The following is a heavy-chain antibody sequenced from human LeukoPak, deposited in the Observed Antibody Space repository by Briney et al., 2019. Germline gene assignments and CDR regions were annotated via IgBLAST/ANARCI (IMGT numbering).Heavy chain of an antibody. CDR1: GFTFSSYW. D-gene: IGHD6-19*01. J-gene: IGHJ6*02. CDR3: ARAMAGTPSYYYYGMDV. CDR2: INSDGSST. V-gene: IGHV3-74*01. Sequence: PGGSLRLSCAASGFTFSSYWMHWVCQAPGKGLVWVSRINSDGSSTSYADSVKGRFTISRDNAKNTLYLQMNSLRAEDTAVYYCARAMAGTPSYYYYGMDVWGQGTTVTVSS.